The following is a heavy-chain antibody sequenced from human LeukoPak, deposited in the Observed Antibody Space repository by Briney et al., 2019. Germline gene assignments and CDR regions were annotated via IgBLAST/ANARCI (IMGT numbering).Heavy chain of an antibody. CDR2: INHSGSA. Sequence: TSETLSLTCAVYGGSFSGYYWSWIRQPPGKGLEWIGEINHSGSANYNPSLKSRVTISVDTSKNQFSLKLSSVTAADTAVYYCARQQKLRYFDWLEPWGQGTLVTVSS. CDR1: GGSFSGYY. D-gene: IGHD3-9*01. V-gene: IGHV4-34*01. CDR3: ARQQKLRYFDWLEP. J-gene: IGHJ5*02.